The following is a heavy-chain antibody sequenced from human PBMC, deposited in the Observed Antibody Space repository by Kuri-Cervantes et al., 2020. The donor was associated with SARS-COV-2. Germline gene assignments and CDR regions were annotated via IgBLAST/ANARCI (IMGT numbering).Heavy chain of an antibody. D-gene: IGHD3-22*01. Sequence: GGSLRLSCAASGFTFSSYWMSWVRQAPGKGLEWVANIKQDGSEKYYVDSVKGRFTISRDNAKNLLYLQVNSLRAEDTAVYYCARHPRDAMIVAGYYFDYWGQGTLVTVSS. CDR1: GFTFSSYW. CDR3: ARHPRDAMIVAGYYFDY. V-gene: IGHV3-7*01. J-gene: IGHJ4*02. CDR2: IKQDGSEK.